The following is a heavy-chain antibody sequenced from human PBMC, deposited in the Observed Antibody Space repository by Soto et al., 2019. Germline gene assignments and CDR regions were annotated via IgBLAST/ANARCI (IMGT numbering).Heavy chain of an antibody. CDR1: GGSISNNYVY. D-gene: IGHD6-19*01. CDR2: IYQSGVT. J-gene: IGHJ5*02. Sequence: SETLSLTCAVSGGSISNNYVYWSWIRQPPGKALEWVGFIYQSGVTSYNPSLKSRVSISLDRSNNQCSLKLGSVTAADTAVYFCAGMPYTSGLRFDPWGPGTLVTVSS. CDR3: AGMPYTSGLRFDP. V-gene: IGHV4-30-2*01.